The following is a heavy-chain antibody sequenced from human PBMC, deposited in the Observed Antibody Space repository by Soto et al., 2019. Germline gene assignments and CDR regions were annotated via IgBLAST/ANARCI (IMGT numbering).Heavy chain of an antibody. CDR1: GFTFSSYA. D-gene: IGHD1-26*01. V-gene: IGHV3-23*01. Sequence: PGGSLRLSCAASGFTFSSYAMSWVRQAPGKGLEWVSAISGSGGSTYYADSVKGRFTISRDNSKNTLYLQMNSLRAEDTAVYYCARGILGATPGGRYYFDYWGQGTLVTVSS. CDR2: ISGSGGST. CDR3: ARGILGATPGGRYYFDY. J-gene: IGHJ4*02.